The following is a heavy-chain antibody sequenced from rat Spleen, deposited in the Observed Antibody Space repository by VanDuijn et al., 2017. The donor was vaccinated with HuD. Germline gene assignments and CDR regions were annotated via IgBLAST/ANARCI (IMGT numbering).Heavy chain of an antibody. V-gene: IGHV2-43*01. CDR1: GFSLASFH. J-gene: IGHJ2*01. D-gene: IGHD4-3*01. Sequence: QVQLKESGPGLVQPSHTLSLTCTVSGFSLASFHVSWVRQPPGKGLEWMGVIWTGGSTAYNSLLNSRLSISRDTSKSQVLLEMSSLQTEDTAMYFCVRSGYNFDYWGQGVMVTVSS. CDR2: IWTGGST. CDR3: VRSGYNFDY.